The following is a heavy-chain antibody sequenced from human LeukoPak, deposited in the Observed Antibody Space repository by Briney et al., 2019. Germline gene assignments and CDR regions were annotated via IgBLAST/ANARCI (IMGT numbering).Heavy chain of an antibody. J-gene: IGHJ4*02. CDR1: GLTFSGYW. V-gene: IGHV3-7*01. Sequence: PGGSLRLSCAASGLTFSGYWMNWVRQAPGKGLEWVANIKPDGSEKYYVDSVKGRFTISRDNAKNSLYLQMTSLRDEDSAVYYCARDPHIAAAGTIFDYWGQGTLVTVSS. CDR3: ARDPHIAAAGTIFDY. D-gene: IGHD6-13*01. CDR2: IKPDGSEK.